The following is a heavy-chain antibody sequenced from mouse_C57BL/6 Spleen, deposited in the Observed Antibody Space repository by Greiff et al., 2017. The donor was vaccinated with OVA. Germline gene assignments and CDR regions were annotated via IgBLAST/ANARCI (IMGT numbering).Heavy chain of an antibody. J-gene: IGHJ4*01. V-gene: IGHV1-81*01. D-gene: IGHD2-5*01. Sequence: QVQLQQSGAELARPGASVKLSCKASGYTFTSYGISWVKQRTGQGLEWIGEIYPRSGNTYYNEKFKGKATLTADKSSSTAYMELRSLTSEDSAVYFCARDYYSNYDYAMDYWGQGTSVTVSS. CDR1: GYTFTSYG. CDR3: ARDYYSNYDYAMDY. CDR2: IYPRSGNT.